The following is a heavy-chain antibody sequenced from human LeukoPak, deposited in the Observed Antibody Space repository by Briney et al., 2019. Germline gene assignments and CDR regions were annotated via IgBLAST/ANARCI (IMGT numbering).Heavy chain of an antibody. CDR1: GVSFSGYY. CDR3: AREDPDDSSGYYFR. V-gene: IGHV4-34*01. CDR2: INHSGST. Sequence: SETLSLTCAVYGVSFSGYYWSWIRQPPGKGLEWIGEINHSGSTNYNPSLKSRVTISVDTSKNQFSLKLSSVTAADTAVYYCAREDPDDSSGYYFRWGQGTLVTVSS. D-gene: IGHD3-22*01. J-gene: IGHJ4*02.